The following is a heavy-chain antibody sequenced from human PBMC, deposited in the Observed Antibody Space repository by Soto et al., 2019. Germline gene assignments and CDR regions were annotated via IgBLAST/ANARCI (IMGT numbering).Heavy chain of an antibody. J-gene: IGHJ5*02. Sequence: QVQLVESGGGVVQPGRSLRLSCAASGFTFSSYGMHWVRQTPGKGLEWVAVIWYDGSNKYYADSVKGRFTISRDNSKNTLYVQMNSLRAEDTAVYYCARDWGRRYNWNYVHPWGQGTLVTVSS. CDR1: GFTFSSYG. V-gene: IGHV3-33*01. CDR2: IWYDGSNK. CDR3: ARDWGRRYNWNYVHP. D-gene: IGHD1-7*01.